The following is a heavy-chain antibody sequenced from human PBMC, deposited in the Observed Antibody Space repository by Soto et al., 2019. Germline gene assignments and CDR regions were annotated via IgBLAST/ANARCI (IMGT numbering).Heavy chain of an antibody. CDR3: ARGFWGYYDSGSSRGMDV. Sequence: PSETLSLTCAVYGGSFSGYYWSWIRQPPGKGLEWIGEINHSGSTNYNPSLKSRVTISVDTSKNQFSLKLSSVTAADTAVYYCARGFWGYYDSGSSRGMDVWGQETTVTVSS. CDR2: INHSGST. V-gene: IGHV4-34*01. CDR1: GGSFSGYY. J-gene: IGHJ6*02. D-gene: IGHD3-10*01.